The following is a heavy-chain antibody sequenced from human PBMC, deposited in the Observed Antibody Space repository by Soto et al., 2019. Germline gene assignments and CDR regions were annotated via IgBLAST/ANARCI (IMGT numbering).Heavy chain of an antibody. CDR2: ISSRSDI. CDR1: GFTFSTYS. V-gene: IGHV3-21*01. J-gene: IGHJ4*02. Sequence: GGSLRLSCVGSGFTFSTYSINWVRQAPGKGLEWVSSISSRSDIYYVDSVKGRFTISRDDAKNSVTLQMSSLRGEDTALYYCATGGVAIRPRHFDYWGQGTLVTVSS. D-gene: IGHD2-15*01. CDR3: ATGGVAIRPRHFDY.